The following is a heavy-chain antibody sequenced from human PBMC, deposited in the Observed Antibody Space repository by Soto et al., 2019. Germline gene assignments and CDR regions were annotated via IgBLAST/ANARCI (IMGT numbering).Heavy chain of an antibody. V-gene: IGHV1-69*18. CDR1: GGTFSTYA. CDR3: ARPKGTYSSGYYFFKF. J-gene: IGHJ4*02. Sequence: QVQLEQSGAEVKQPRSSVRVSCKTSGGTFSTYAINWMRQPPGQGLEWMGTIIPLFGTADYSQKFQGRVTITAEESTSTAYMELSSLRSDDTAVYFCARPKGTYSSGYYFFKFWGQGSLVTVSS. CDR2: IIPLFGTA. D-gene: IGHD6-19*01.